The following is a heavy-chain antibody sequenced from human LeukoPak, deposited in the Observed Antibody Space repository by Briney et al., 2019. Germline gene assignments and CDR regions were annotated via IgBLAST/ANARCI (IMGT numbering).Heavy chain of an antibody. Sequence: PSETLSLTCAVSGYSISSGYYWGWIRQPPGQGLEWIGSIYHSGSTYYNPSLKSRVTISVDTSKNQFSLKLSSVTAADTAVYYCATSPYDFWSGYPTRFDYWGQGTLVTVSS. J-gene: IGHJ4*02. CDR1: GYSISSGYY. CDR2: IYHSGST. CDR3: ATSPYDFWSGYPTRFDY. D-gene: IGHD3-3*01. V-gene: IGHV4-38-2*01.